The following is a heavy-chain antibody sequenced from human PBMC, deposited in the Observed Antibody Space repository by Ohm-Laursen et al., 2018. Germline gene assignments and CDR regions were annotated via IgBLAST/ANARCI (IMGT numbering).Heavy chain of an antibody. J-gene: IGHJ6*02. CDR3: ARAPELTGDWQYYYYFGMDV. CDR2: INPSGGST. Sequence: ASVKVSCKASGYTFTSYYMHWVRQAPGQGLEWMGIINPSGGSTSYAQKFQGRVTMTRDTSISTAYMELSRLGDDDTAVYYCARAPELTGDWQYYYYFGMDVWGQGTTVTVSS. CDR1: GYTFTSYY. V-gene: IGHV1-46*01. D-gene: IGHD7-27*01.